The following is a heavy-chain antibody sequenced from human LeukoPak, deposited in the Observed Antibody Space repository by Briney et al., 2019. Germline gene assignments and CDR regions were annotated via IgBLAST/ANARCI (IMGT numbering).Heavy chain of an antibody. CDR2: IDTSGNT. CDR1: GGSISSYY. D-gene: IGHD2-15*01. J-gene: IGHJ4*02. CDR3: AREGIGYCSGGSCPRDY. V-gene: IGHV4-4*07. Sequence: SETLSLTCTVSGGSISSYYWSWIRQPAGKGLEWIGRIDTSGNTNYKPSLKSRVTMSVDTSKNQFSLKLSSVTAADTAVYYCAREGIGYCSGGSCPRDYWGQGTLVTVSS.